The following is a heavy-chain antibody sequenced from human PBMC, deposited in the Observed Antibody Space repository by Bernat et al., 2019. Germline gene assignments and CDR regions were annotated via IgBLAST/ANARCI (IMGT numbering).Heavy chain of an antibody. CDR1: GYTFTSYG. Sequence: QVQLVQSGAEVKKPGASVKVSCKASGYTFTSYGISWVRQAPGQGLEWMGWISAYNGNTNYAQKLQGRVTMTTDTSTSTAYMELRSLRSDDTAVYYCARDRYRAYRYGYKVERGPDYWGQGTLVTVSS. D-gene: IGHD5-18*01. CDR3: ARDRYRAYRYGYKVERGPDY. J-gene: IGHJ4*02. CDR2: ISAYNGNT. V-gene: IGHV1-18*01.